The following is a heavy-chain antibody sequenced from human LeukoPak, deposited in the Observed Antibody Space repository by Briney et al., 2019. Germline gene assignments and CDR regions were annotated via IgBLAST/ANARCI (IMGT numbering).Heavy chain of an antibody. J-gene: IGHJ4*02. CDR2: IYSGGST. V-gene: IGHV3-53*01. CDR3: ASSDGGWYYFDY. Sequence: GGSLRLSCAASGFTVSINYMSWVRQAPGKGLEWVSVIYSGGSTYYADSVKGRFTISRDNSKNTLYLQMNSLRAEDTAVYYCASSDGGWYYFDYWGQGTLVTVSS. D-gene: IGHD6-19*01. CDR1: GFTVSINY.